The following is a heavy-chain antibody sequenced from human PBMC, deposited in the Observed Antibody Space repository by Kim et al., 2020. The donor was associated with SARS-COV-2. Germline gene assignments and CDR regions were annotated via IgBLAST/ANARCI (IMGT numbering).Heavy chain of an antibody. Sequence: GGSLRLSCAASGFTFSSYGMHWVRQAPGKGLEWVAVIWYDGSNKYYADSVKGRFTISRDNSKNTLYLQMNSLRAEDTAVYYCARDLKYSSSWFPLDEDWYFDLWGRGTLVTVSS. CDR3: ARDLKYSSSWFPLDEDWYFDL. CDR2: IWYDGSNK. J-gene: IGHJ2*01. V-gene: IGHV3-33*01. D-gene: IGHD6-13*01. CDR1: GFTFSSYG.